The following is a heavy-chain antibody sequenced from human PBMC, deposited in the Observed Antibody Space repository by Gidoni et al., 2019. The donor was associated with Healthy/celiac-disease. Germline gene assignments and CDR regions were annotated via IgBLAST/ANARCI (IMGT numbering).Heavy chain of an antibody. CDR1: GFTFSSYA. D-gene: IGHD3-3*01. CDR3: AREYYDFWSGSPTGYYYYYMDV. Sequence: QVQLVESGGGVVQPGRSLRLSCAASGFTFSSYAMHRVRQAPGKGLEWVAVISYDGSNKYYADSVKGRFTISRDNSKNTLYLQMNSLRAEDTAVYYCAREYYDFWSGSPTGYYYYYMDVWGKGTTVTVSS. CDR2: ISYDGSNK. V-gene: IGHV3-30-3*01. J-gene: IGHJ6*03.